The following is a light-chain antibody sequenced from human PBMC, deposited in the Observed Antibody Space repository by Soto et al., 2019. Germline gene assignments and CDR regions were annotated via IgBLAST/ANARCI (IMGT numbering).Light chain of an antibody. CDR2: GAS. J-gene: IGKJ2*01. Sequence: TVMTQSPATLSVSPGERATLSCKSSQSINTLLAWYQQKPGQAPRLLIYGASTRATGVPGRFSGSGSGTEFTLTIDSLQYEDFAVYFCQQNYDWPEYTFGQGTKLEIK. V-gene: IGKV3-15*01. CDR1: QSINTL. CDR3: QQNYDWPEYT.